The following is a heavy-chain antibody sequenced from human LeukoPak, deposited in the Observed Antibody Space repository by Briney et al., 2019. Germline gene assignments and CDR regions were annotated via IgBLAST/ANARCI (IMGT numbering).Heavy chain of an antibody. CDR3: ARASFQRWLQLGGD. CDR1: GFTFSTYS. V-gene: IGHV3-48*02. D-gene: IGHD5-24*01. CDR2: ISSSSSTI. Sequence: GGSLRLSCTASGFTFSTYSMNWVRQAPEKGLEWVSYISSSSSTIYYADSVKGRFTISRDNAKNSLYLQMNSLRDEDTAVYYCARASFQRWLQLGGDWGQGALVTVSS. J-gene: IGHJ4*02.